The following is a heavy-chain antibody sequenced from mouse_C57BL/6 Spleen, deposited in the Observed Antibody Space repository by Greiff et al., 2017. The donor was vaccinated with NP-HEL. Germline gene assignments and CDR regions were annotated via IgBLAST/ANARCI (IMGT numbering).Heavy chain of an antibody. Sequence: VQLVESGPGLVAPSQSLSITCTVSGFSLTSYGVDWVRQPPGKGLEWLGVIWGGGSTNYNSALMSRLSISKDNSKSQVFLKMNSLQTDDTAMYYCARSYSNYVSSYAIDYWGQGTSVTVSS. CDR2: IWGGGST. CDR3: ARSYSNYVSSYAIDY. CDR1: GFSLTSYG. V-gene: IGHV2-9*01. D-gene: IGHD2-5*01. J-gene: IGHJ4*01.